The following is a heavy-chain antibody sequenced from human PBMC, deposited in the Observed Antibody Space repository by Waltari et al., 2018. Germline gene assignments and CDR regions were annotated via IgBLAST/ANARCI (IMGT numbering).Heavy chain of an antibody. D-gene: IGHD1-26*01. V-gene: IGHV3-7*01. CDR3: ARGGAS. CDR2: IKQDGTEK. CDR1: GFSFSLYW. Sequence: VQLVESRGGLVQPGGSLRLSCSAAGFSFSLYWMNWVRQAPGKGLEWVANIKQDGTEKYYVDSVRGRFTISRDNAKNSVYLQMNSLRDEDTAVYYCARGGASWGQGTLVTVSS. J-gene: IGHJ5*02.